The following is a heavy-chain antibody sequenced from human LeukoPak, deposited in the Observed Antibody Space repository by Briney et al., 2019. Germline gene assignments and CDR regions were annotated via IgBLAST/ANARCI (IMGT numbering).Heavy chain of an antibody. CDR3: TRVVKGRYFDF. CDR2: IRSKAYGGTT. V-gene: IGHV3-49*04. CDR1: GFTFSSYS. D-gene: IGHD3-9*01. J-gene: IGHJ4*02. Sequence: GGSLRLSCAASGFTFSSYSMNWVRQAPGKGLEWVGFIRSKAYGGTTEYAASVKGRFTISRDDSKSIAYLQMNSLKTEDTAVYYCTRVVKGRYFDFWGQGTLVTVSS.